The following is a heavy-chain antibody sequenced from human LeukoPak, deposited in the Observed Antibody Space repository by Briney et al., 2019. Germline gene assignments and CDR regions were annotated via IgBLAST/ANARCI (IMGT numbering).Heavy chain of an antibody. CDR2: IYYSGSI. V-gene: IGHV4-59*01. D-gene: IGHD3-22*01. Sequence: SETLSLTCTVSGGSISSYYWSWIRQPPGKGLEWIGYIYYSGSINYNPSLKSRVTISVDTSKNQFSLKLSSVTAADTAVYYCAREYADYYDSSGYFDYWGQGTLVTVSS. CDR1: GGSISSYY. J-gene: IGHJ4*02. CDR3: AREYADYYDSSGYFDY.